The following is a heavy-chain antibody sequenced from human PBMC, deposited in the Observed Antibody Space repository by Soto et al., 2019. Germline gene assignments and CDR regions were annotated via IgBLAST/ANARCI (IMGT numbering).Heavy chain of an antibody. CDR1: GYSFTSYW. V-gene: IGHV5-51*01. Sequence: PGESLKISCKGSGYSFTSYWIGWVRQMPGKGLEWMGIIYPGDSDTRYSPSLQGQVTISADKSISTAYLQWSSLKASDTAMYYCSRTVISSSGNWFDLWAQGTLVTVSS. CDR2: IYPGDSDT. CDR3: SRTVISSSGNWFDL. D-gene: IGHD6-13*01. J-gene: IGHJ5*02.